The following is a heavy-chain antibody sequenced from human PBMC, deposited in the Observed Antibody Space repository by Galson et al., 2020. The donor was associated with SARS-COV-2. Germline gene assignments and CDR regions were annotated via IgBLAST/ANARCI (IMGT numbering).Heavy chain of an antibody. CDR2: MWSDGSDE. J-gene: IGHJ4*02. CDR1: GFSFINYA. D-gene: IGHD1-1*01. CDR3: ARGNGSGAYLIDY. V-gene: IGHV3-33*01. Sequence: GASLKISCSASGFSFINYAMHWVRQAPGKGLEWVALMWSDGSDENYADSVKGRFTISRDNSKSTLYLQMNNLRAEDTAVYYCARGNGSGAYLIDYWGQGTLVTVSS.